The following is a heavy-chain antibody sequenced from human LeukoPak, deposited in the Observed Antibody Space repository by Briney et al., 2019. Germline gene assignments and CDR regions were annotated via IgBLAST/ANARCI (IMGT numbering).Heavy chain of an antibody. D-gene: IGHD2/OR15-2a*01. CDR3: ARAMNIVDFTFDY. CDR2: INPNSGGT. Sequence: GASVKVSCKASGYTFTSYYMHWVRRAPGQGLEWMGWINPNSGGTNYAQKFQGRVTMTRDTSIGTAYMELSRLRSDDTAVYYCARAMNIVDFTFDYWGQGTLVTVSS. V-gene: IGHV1-2*02. J-gene: IGHJ4*02. CDR1: GYTFTSYY.